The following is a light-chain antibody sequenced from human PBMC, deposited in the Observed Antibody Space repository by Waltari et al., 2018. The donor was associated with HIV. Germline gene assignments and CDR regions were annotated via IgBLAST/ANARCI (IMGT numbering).Light chain of an antibody. CDR2: SNN. J-gene: IGLJ3*02. V-gene: IGLV1-44*01. CDR3: ATWDDSLSGWV. CDR1: TYNIGTNT. Sequence: SVLSQPPSASGTPGQRVTISCSGSTYNIGTNTVNWYQQLPGTAPKLLIYSNNQRPSGVPDRVSGSKSGTSASLAISGLQSEDEADYYCATWDDSLSGWVFGGGTKLTVL.